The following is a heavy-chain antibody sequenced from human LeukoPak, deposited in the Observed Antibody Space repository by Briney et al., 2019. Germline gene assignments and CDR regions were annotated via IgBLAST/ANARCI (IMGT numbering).Heavy chain of an antibody. CDR1: GYSFTSQD. J-gene: IGHJ4*02. V-gene: IGHV1-3*03. CDR2: INPGNGDT. D-gene: IGHD2-2*02. Sequence: ASVKVSCKTSGYSFTSQDMHWVRQAPGQSLEWMGCINPGNGDTKYSQEFQGRVTVTRDTSATTAYMELSSLRSDDMAVYYCTLYNYWGQGTLVTVSS. CDR3: TLYNY.